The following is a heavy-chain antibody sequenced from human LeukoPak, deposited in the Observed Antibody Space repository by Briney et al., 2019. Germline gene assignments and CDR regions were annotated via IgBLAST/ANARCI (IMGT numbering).Heavy chain of an antibody. Sequence: SETLSLTCTVSGGSISSYYWSWIRQPAGKGLEWIGRIYTSGSTNYNPSLKSRVTMSVDTSKNQFSLKLSSVTAADTAVYYCARDAGNYFVSGSYGYFDYWGQGTLVTVSS. J-gene: IGHJ4*02. CDR2: IYTSGST. D-gene: IGHD3-10*01. CDR1: GGSISSYY. CDR3: ARDAGNYFVSGSYGYFDY. V-gene: IGHV4-4*07.